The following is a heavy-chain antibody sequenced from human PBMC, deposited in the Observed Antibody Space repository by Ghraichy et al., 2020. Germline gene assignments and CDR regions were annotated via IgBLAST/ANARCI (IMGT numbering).Heavy chain of an antibody. V-gene: IGHV3-30-3*01. CDR3: ARAQDSSGWYNWFDP. CDR2: ISYDGSNK. D-gene: IGHD6-19*01. J-gene: IGHJ5*02. Sequence: LSLTCAASGFTFNSYAFHWVRQAPGKGLEWVALISYDGSNKHYADSVKGRFTISRDNSKSTLYLEMNRLTSEDTAVFYCARAQDSSGWYNWFDPWGQGTLVTVSS. CDR1: GFTFNSYA.